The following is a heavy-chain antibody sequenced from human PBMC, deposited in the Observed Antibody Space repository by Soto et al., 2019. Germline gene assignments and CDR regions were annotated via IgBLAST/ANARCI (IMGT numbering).Heavy chain of an antibody. D-gene: IGHD2-2*01. CDR1: GYTFSSYD. V-gene: IGHV1-8*01. Sequence: GASVKVSCKASGYTFSSYDINWVRQATGQGLEWVGWMNPNSGNTGYAEKFQGRVTMTRNTSISTAYMELSSLRSEDTAVFYCARGSLGYCSSSRCYYMDVWGKGTTVTVSS. J-gene: IGHJ6*03. CDR2: MNPNSGNT. CDR3: ARGSLGYCSSSRCYYMDV.